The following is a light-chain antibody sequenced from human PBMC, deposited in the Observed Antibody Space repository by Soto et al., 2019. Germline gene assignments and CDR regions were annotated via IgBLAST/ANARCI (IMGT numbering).Light chain of an antibody. J-gene: IGKJ5*01. CDR3: QQYGSSIT. Sequence: VMTQSPDSLSLSPGEKATLSCRASQSVTSSYLAWYQHKPGQAPRLLIHGASSRATGIPDRFSGSGSGTDFTLTISRLEPEDFAVYYCQQYGSSITFGQGTRLEI. CDR2: GAS. CDR1: QSVTSSY. V-gene: IGKV3-20*01.